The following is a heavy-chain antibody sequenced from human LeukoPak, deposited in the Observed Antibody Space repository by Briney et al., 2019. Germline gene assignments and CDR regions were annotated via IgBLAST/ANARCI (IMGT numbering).Heavy chain of an antibody. CDR3: AKDGGIAAAGTGVDY. D-gene: IGHD6-13*01. CDR2: ISGGPVST. J-gene: IGHJ4*02. Sequence: GGSLRLSCAASGFTFSSYGMTWVRQAPGKGLEWVSGISGGPVSTNYADSVKGRFTISRDNSKNTLYLQMNSLRAEDTAVYYCAKDGGIAAAGTGVDYWGQGTLVTVSS. CDR1: GFTFSSYG. V-gene: IGHV3-23*01.